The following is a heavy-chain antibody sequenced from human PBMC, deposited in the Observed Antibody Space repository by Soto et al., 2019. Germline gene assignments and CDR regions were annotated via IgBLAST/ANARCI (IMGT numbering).Heavy chain of an antibody. CDR3: ARHPLGRYFYSDYYYGMDV. CDR2: IYDSGST. D-gene: IGHD3-9*01. J-gene: IGHJ6*02. Sequence: QVQLQASGPGLVKSSETLSLTCTVSGGSISDFYWNWIRQPPGKGLEWIGYIYDSGSTNYNPSLKRRVTISVATSKNQFSLRLSSVTAADTAVYSCARHPLGRYFYSDYYYGMDVWGQGTTVTVSS. CDR1: GGSISDFY. V-gene: IGHV4-59*08.